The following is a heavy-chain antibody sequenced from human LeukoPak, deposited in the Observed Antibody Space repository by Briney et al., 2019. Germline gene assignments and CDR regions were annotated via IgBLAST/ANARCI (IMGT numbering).Heavy chain of an antibody. CDR1: GGTFSSYA. Sequence: SVKVSCKASGGTFSSYAISWVRQAPGQGLEWMGRIIPIFGTANYAQKFQGRVTITTDESTSTAYMELSSLRSEDTAVYYCARGGGGYCNSTSCGNFDYWGQGTLVTVSS. CDR2: IIPIFGTA. D-gene: IGHD2-2*01. V-gene: IGHV1-69*05. CDR3: ARGGGGYCNSTSCGNFDY. J-gene: IGHJ4*02.